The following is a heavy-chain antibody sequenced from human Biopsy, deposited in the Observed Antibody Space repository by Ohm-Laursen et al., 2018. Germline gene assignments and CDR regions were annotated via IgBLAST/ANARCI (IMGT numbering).Heavy chain of an antibody. CDR3: AKHGSGWTGDDAFYI. CDR1: GGSISGSS. D-gene: IGHD6-19*01. Sequence: SDTLSLTCTVSGGSISGSSWSWIRQAPGKGLEWIGYISYSRDTNYNPSLKSRITISVDTSKNQFSLKLTSVTAADTAVYYCAKHGSGWTGDDAFYIWGQGTMVTVSS. V-gene: IGHV4-59*08. CDR2: ISYSRDT. J-gene: IGHJ3*02.